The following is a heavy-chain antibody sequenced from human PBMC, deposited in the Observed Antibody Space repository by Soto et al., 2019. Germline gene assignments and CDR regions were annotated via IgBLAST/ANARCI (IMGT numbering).Heavy chain of an antibody. CDR2: INHSGST. CDR1: GGSFSGYY. Sequence: QVQLQQWGAGLLKPSETLSLTCAVYGGSFSGYYWSWIRQPPGKGLEWIGEINHSGSTNYNPSLKSRVTISVDTSKNQFSLKLSSVTAADTAVYYCATGYCSSTSCPRGFDYWGQGTLVTVSS. D-gene: IGHD2-2*03. V-gene: IGHV4-34*01. J-gene: IGHJ4*02. CDR3: ATGYCSSTSCPRGFDY.